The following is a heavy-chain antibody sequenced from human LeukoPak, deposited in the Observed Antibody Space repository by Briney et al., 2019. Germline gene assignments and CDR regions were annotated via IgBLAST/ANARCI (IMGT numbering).Heavy chain of an antibody. CDR2: IYWDDDR. J-gene: IGHJ4*02. Sequence: SGPTLVKPTQTLTLTCTFSGFSLSSSGVGVGWIRQPPGKALEWLALIYWDDDRRYSPSLKSRLTITKDTSRNQVVLTMTNMYPVDTATYYCAHAGRSYYDSSGPFDYWGQGTLVTVSS. CDR1: GFSLSSSGVG. D-gene: IGHD3-22*01. CDR3: AHAGRSYYDSSGPFDY. V-gene: IGHV2-5*02.